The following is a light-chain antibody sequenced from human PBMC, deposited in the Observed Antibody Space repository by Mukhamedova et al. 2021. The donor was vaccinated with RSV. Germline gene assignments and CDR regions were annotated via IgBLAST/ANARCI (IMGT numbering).Light chain of an antibody. J-gene: IGLJ1*01. V-gene: IGLV2-14*01. CDR2: EVS. Sequence: GQSITISCTGTSSDVGGYKYVSWYQQHPGKAPKLMIYEVSNRPSGVSNRFSGSKSGNTASLTISGLQAEDEADYYCSSYTSSSTYV. CDR1: SSDVGGYKY. CDR3: SSYTSSSTYV.